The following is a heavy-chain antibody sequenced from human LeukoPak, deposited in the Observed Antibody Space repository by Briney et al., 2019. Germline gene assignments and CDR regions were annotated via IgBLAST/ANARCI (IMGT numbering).Heavy chain of an antibody. V-gene: IGHV3-15*01. CDR2: IKSKTDGGTT. CDR1: GFTFSNAW. J-gene: IGHJ4*02. Sequence: GGSLRLSYAASGFTFSNAWMSWVRQAPGKGLEWVGRIKSKTDGGTTDYAAPVKGRFTISRDDSKNTLYLQMNSLKTEDTAVYYCTTRPNWQDFAYWRQGTLVTVSS. D-gene: IGHD7-27*01. CDR3: TTRPNWQDFAY.